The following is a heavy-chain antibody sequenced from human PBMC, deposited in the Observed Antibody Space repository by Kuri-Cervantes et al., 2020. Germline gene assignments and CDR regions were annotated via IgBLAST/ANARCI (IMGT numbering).Heavy chain of an antibody. CDR2: ISPYNGNT. V-gene: IGHV1-18*01. J-gene: IGHJ5*02. Sequence: ASVKVSCKASGYIFTSYGITWVRQAPGQGLEWMGCISPYNGNTNYAQKLQGRVTMTTDTSTSTAYMELRSLRSDDTAVYYCARDIGWYQFDPWGQGTRVTVSS. CDR3: ARDIGWYQFDP. CDR1: GYIFTSYG. D-gene: IGHD6-19*01.